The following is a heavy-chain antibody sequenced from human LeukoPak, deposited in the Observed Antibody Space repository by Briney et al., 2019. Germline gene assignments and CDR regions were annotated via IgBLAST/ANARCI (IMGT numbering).Heavy chain of an antibody. Sequence: GESLKISCKGSGYSFSTYWIGWVRQMPGKGLEWMGRIDPSNSYTNYSPSFQGHVTISADKSISTAYLQWSSLKASDTAMYYCVVDAFDIWGQGTMVTVSS. V-gene: IGHV5-10-1*01. CDR1: GYSFSTYW. CDR2: IDPSNSYT. CDR3: VVDAFDI. J-gene: IGHJ3*02. D-gene: IGHD2-15*01.